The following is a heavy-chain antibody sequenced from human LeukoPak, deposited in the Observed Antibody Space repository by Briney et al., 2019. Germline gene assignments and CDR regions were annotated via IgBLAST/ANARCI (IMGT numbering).Heavy chain of an antibody. Sequence: GASVKVSCKASGGTFSSYAISWVRQAPGQGLEWMGGIIPIFGTANYAQKFQGRVTITAGKSTSTAYMELSSLRSEDTAVYYCARQLGDRLLFDYWGQGTLVTVSS. CDR3: ARQLGDRLLFDY. CDR1: GGTFSSYA. V-gene: IGHV1-69*06. J-gene: IGHJ4*02. CDR2: IIPIFGTA. D-gene: IGHD2-21*01.